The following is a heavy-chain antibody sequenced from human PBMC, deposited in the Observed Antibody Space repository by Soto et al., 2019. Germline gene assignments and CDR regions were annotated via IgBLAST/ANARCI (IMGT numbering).Heavy chain of an antibody. V-gene: IGHV3-23*01. CDR2: LSGASGSP. Sequence: GSLRLSCAASGFTFNSYAMFWFRRAPGEGLQWVSTLSGASGSPYYADSVKGRFTVSRDSSKNTLYLQMDTLRAEDTAVYYCAKGAYDSHRSSTDFWGQGTLVTVSS. J-gene: IGHJ4*02. CDR3: AKGAYDSHRSSTDF. D-gene: IGHD3-22*01. CDR1: GFTFNSYA.